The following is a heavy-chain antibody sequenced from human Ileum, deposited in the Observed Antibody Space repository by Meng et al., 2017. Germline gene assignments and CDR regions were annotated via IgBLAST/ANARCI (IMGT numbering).Heavy chain of an antibody. V-gene: IGHV4-34*01. D-gene: IGHD3-16*01. CDR3: ARGGGRYGPDFDY. CDR1: GGSFSGYY. Sequence: VHPQQWGAGLCEPSQALSLTCAVYGGSFSGYYWSWIRQPPGKGLEWIGEINHSGSTNYNPSLKSRVTISVDTSKNQFSLKLSSVTAADTAVYYCARGGGRYGPDFDYWGQGTLVTVSS. J-gene: IGHJ4*02. CDR2: INHSGST.